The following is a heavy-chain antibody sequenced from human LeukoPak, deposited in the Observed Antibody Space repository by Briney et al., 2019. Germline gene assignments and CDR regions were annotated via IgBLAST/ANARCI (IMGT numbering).Heavy chain of an antibody. CDR2: IYYSGST. V-gene: IGHV4-39*01. CDR1: GGSISSSSYY. D-gene: IGHD3-16*02. Sequence: SETLSLTCTVSGGSISSSSYYWGWIRQPPGKGLEWIGSIYYSGSTYYNPSLKSRVTISVDTSKNQFSLELSSVTAADTAVYYCARAHYDYVWGSYRYPWFDPWGQGTLVTVSS. CDR3: ARAHYDYVWGSYRYPWFDP. J-gene: IGHJ5*02.